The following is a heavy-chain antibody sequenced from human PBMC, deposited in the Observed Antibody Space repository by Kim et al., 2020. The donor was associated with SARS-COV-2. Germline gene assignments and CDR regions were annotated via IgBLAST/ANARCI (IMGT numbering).Heavy chain of an antibody. CDR2: INPSGGST. V-gene: IGHV1-46*01. J-gene: IGHJ6*02. D-gene: IGHD2-2*01. Sequence: ASVKVSCKASGYTFTSYYMHWVRQAPGQWLEWMGIINPSGGSTSYAQKFQGRVTMTRDTSTSTVYMELSSLRSEDTAVYYCAKDIVVVPAAMLGSNYYYYGMDVWGQGTTVTVSS. CDR1: GYTFTSYY. CDR3: AKDIVVVPAAMLGSNYYYYGMDV.